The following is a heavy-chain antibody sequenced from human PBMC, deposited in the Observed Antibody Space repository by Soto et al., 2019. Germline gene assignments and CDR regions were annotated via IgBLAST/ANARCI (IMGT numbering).Heavy chain of an antibody. Sequence: QVHLVQSGAEVKKPGASVNVSCKTSGYTFTRNGISWVRQAPGQGLEWMGWISPNSGNTRYAQKLQDRVIMTTDTSTSTAYMELRSLRSDDTAVYYCVKDSDSNSWPSRDVWGPGTTVTVSS. V-gene: IGHV1-18*01. D-gene: IGHD3-22*01. CDR1: GYTFTRNG. CDR2: ISPNSGNT. CDR3: VKDSDSNSWPSRDV. J-gene: IGHJ6*02.